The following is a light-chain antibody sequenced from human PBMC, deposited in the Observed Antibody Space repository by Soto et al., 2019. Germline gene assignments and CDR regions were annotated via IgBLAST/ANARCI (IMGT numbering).Light chain of an antibody. CDR2: DNN. Sequence: QSVLTQPPSASGAPGQKVTISCSGSSSDIGNNYVSWYQQLPGTAPKLLMYDNNKRPSGIPDRFSGSKSGTSATLGITGLQTGDEADYYCGTWASSQSAVFGGGTQLTVL. V-gene: IGLV1-51*01. CDR1: SSDIGNNY. J-gene: IGLJ7*01. CDR3: GTWASSQSAV.